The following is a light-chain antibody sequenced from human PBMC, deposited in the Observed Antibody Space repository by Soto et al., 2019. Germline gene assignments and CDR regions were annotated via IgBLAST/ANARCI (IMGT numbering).Light chain of an antibody. V-gene: IGKV3-15*01. CDR2: GAS. J-gene: IGKJ1*01. CDR1: QSVSSS. CDR3: QQYNNWWT. Sequence: EIVMTQSPATLSVSPGERATLSCRASQSVSSSLAWYQQKPGQAPRLLIYGASTRATGIPARFSGSGSGIEFTLNISSLQSEDFAVYYCQQYNNWWTFGQGTKVEIK.